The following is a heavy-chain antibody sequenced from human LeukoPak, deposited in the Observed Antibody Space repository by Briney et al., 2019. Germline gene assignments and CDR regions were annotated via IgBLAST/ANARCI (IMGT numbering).Heavy chain of an antibody. CDR3: AGALYYNYYETRYLAY. CDR2: IYSDGSA. CDR1: GFTVRSNY. J-gene: IGHJ4*02. V-gene: IGHV3-53*01. Sequence: PGGSLRLSCTASGFTVRSNYMFWVRQAAGKGLECVSVIYSDGSAYYADSVKGRFTISRDSSMNTLFLQMNSLRAEDTAMYYCAGALYYNYYETRYLAYWGQGTPVTVSS. D-gene: IGHD3-22*01.